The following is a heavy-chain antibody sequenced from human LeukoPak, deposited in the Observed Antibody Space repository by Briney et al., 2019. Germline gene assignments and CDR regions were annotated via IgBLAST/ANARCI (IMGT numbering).Heavy chain of an antibody. D-gene: IGHD3-3*01. Sequence: ASVKVSCKASGYTFTSYGISWVRQAPGQGLEWMGLISAYNGNTNYAQKLQGRVTMTTDTSTSTAYMELRSLRSDDTAVYYCARDKVGIGVVIMSGFDPWGQGTLVTVSS. V-gene: IGHV1-18*01. J-gene: IGHJ5*02. CDR2: ISAYNGNT. CDR1: GYTFTSYG. CDR3: ARDKVGIGVVIMSGFDP.